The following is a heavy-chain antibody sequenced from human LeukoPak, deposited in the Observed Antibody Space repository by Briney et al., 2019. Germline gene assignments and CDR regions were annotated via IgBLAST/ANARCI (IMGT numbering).Heavy chain of an antibody. J-gene: IGHJ4*02. CDR2: MNPNTGGT. CDR1: GYICTDHY. Sequence: ASVKVSGKASGYICTDHYIHWVRQAPGQGLEWMGWMNPNTGGTDYAQKFQGRVTMTRDTSISTAYMELSRLRSDDTAVYYCARANRIDYWGQGTLVTVSS. D-gene: IGHD2/OR15-2a*01. V-gene: IGHV1-2*02. CDR3: ARANRIDY.